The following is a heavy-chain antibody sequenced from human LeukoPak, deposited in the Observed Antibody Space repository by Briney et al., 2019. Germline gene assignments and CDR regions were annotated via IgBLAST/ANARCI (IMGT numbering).Heavy chain of an antibody. D-gene: IGHD5-18*01. CDR1: GGSISSSSYY. V-gene: IGHV4-39*01. CDR3: ASKRAMVNAFYI. J-gene: IGHJ3*02. CDR2: IYYSGST. Sequence: KPSETLSLTCTVSGGSISSSSYYWGWIRQPPGKGMEWIGSIYYSGSTYYNPSLKSRVTISVDTSKNQFSLKLSSVTAADTAVYYCASKRAMVNAFYIWGQGTMVTVSS.